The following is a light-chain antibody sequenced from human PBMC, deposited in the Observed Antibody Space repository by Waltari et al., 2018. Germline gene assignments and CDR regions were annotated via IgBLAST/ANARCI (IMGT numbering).Light chain of an antibody. J-gene: IGKJ2*01. CDR3: QQSYRIPRT. Sequence: DIQMTQSPSSLSASVGDRVTITCPASQSISNNLNWYQQKPGKAPKLLIFTASSLQSGVPSRFSGSGSGTDFTLTISSLQPEDFASYYCQQSYRIPRTFGQGTKLEIK. CDR2: TAS. V-gene: IGKV1-39*01. CDR1: QSISNN.